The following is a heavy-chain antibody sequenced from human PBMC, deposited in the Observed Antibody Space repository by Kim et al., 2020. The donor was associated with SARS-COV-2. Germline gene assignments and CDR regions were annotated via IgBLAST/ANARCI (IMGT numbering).Heavy chain of an antibody. J-gene: IGHJ4*02. V-gene: IGHV1-69*04. Sequence: ANYAQKMQGRVTITADKSTSTAYMELSSLRCEDTAVYDCARGVSGGSCYYWGQGTLVTVSS. D-gene: IGHD2-15*01. CDR2: A. CDR3: ARGVSGGSCYY.